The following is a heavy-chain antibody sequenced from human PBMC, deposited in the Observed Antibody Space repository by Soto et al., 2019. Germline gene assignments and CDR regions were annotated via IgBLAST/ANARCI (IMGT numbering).Heavy chain of an antibody. Sequence: SETLSLTCTVSGVSMSSCYWTWIRQPPGKGLEWIGFIHYGGGTVYNPALRSRVTVTVETSKKQFSLNLSSVTAADTAVYYCVGGRYGGVGATYCESWGQGTLVTVSS. CDR1: GVSMSSCY. J-gene: IGHJ4*02. V-gene: IGHV4-59*01. CDR2: IHYGGGT. CDR3: VGGRYGGVGATYCES. D-gene: IGHD1-26*01.